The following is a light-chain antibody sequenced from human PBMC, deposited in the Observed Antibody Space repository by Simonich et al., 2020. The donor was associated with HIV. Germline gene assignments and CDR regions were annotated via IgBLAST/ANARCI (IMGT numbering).Light chain of an antibody. Sequence: QSALTQPRSVSGSPAQSVTISCTGTSSDVGDYNYVSWYQQHPGKAPKRMIYDVSERPSGVPDRFSGSKSGNTASLTISGLQAEDEADYYCCSYAGTYTWVFGGGTRLTVL. V-gene: IGLV2-11*01. CDR1: SSDVGDYNY. CDR3: CSYAGTYTWV. J-gene: IGLJ3*02. CDR2: DVS.